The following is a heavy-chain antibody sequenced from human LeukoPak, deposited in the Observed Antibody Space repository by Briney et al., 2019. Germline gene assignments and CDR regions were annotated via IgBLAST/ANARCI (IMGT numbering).Heavy chain of an antibody. J-gene: IGHJ4*02. CDR2: INWNSVTI. Sequence: GGSLRLSCAASQFTFDDYAMHWVRRAPGKGLEWVSSINWNSVTIGYADSVKGRFTIPRDNAKNSLYLQMNSLRAEDTALYYCAASARLYYFDYWGQGTLVTVSS. CDR1: QFTFDDYA. CDR3: AASARLYYFDY. D-gene: IGHD6-25*01. V-gene: IGHV3-9*01.